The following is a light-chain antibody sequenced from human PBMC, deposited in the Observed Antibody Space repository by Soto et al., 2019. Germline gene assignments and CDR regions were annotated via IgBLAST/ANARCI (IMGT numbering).Light chain of an antibody. J-gene: IGLJ1*01. V-gene: IGLV2-14*01. Sequence: QSVLTQPASVSGSPGQSITISCTGTSSDVGGYNYVSWYQEHPGKAPKLMIYDVSNRPSGVSNRFSGSKSGNTASLTISGLQAEDEADYYCSSYTSDSTYVFGTGIKVTVL. CDR1: SSDVGGYNY. CDR3: SSYTSDSTYV. CDR2: DVS.